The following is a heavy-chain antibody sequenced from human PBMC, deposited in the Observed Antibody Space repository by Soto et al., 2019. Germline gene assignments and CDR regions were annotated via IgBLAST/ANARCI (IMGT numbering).Heavy chain of an antibody. D-gene: IGHD2-2*02. CDR2: INPNTGDT. J-gene: IGHJ6*02. Sequence: QVQLVQSGAEVKKPGASVKVSCKASGYTFTDYYLHWVRQAPGQGLESMGWINPNTGDTNYAQKFQGRVTITADKSTSTAYMELSSLRSEDTAVYYCATCSSTSCYTSGWGVVDYYYGMDVWGQGTTVTVSS. CDR1: GYTFTDYY. V-gene: IGHV1-2*02. CDR3: ATCSSTSCYTSGWGVVDYYYGMDV.